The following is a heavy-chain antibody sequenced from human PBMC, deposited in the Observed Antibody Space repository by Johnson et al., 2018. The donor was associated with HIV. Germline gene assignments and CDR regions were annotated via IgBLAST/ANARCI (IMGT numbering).Heavy chain of an antibody. CDR2: ISYDGNNK. V-gene: IGHV3-30*03. Sequence: QMLLVESGGGVVQPGRSLRLSCAASGFTFSSYAMHWVHQAPGKGLEWVAVISYDGNNKYYADSVKGRFTISRDNSKNTLYLQMNSLRAEDTAVYYCARGMYYYDTSGYLIRPRAFDIWGQGTVVTVSS. CDR1: GFTFSSYA. CDR3: ARGMYYYDTSGYLIRPRAFDI. J-gene: IGHJ3*02. D-gene: IGHD3-22*01.